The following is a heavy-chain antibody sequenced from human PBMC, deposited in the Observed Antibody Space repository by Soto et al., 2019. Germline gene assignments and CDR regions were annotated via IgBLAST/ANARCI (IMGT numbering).Heavy chain of an antibody. CDR2: INHSGST. CDR3: ARGTPHYGDYLYYYYYMDV. CDR1: GGSFSGYY. V-gene: IGHV4-34*01. D-gene: IGHD4-17*01. J-gene: IGHJ6*03. Sequence: QVQLQQWGAGLLKPSETLSLTCAVYGGSFSGYYWSWIRQPPGKGLEWIGEINHSGSTNYNPSLQGRVTISIDTSKNQFSLKLSSLTAADKAVYYCARGTPHYGDYLYYYYYMDVWGKGTKVTVSS.